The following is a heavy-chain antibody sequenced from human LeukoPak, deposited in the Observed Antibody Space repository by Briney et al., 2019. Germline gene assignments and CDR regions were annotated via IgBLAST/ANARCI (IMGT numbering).Heavy chain of an antibody. CDR1: GYTFTSYG. Sequence: WASVKVSCKASGYTFTSYGISWVRQAPGQRLEWMGWINAGNGNTKYSQKFQGRVTITRDTSASTAYMELSSLRSEDTAVYHCARGRLDVPAALPDFWGQGTLVTVSS. D-gene: IGHD2-2*01. CDR2: INAGNGNT. CDR3: ARGRLDVPAALPDF. V-gene: IGHV1-3*01. J-gene: IGHJ4*02.